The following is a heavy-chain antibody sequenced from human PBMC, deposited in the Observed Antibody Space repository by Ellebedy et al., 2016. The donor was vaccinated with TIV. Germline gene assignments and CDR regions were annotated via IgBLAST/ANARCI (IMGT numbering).Heavy chain of an antibody. D-gene: IGHD3-9*01. CDR2: ITNTGSHT. V-gene: IGHV3-11*01. Sequence: GESLKISCAASGCTFGDYYMSWVRQAPGKGLEWVSYITNTGSHTYYADSVKCRFTVARDRANNSVYLQMNSLRAEDTAVYYCGRARQPGYFAYYYYGMDVWGQGTTVTVSS. CDR3: GRARQPGYFAYYYYGMDV. J-gene: IGHJ6*02. CDR1: GCTFGDYY.